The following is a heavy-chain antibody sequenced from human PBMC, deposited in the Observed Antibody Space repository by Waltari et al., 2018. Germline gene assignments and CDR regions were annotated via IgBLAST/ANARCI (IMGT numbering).Heavy chain of an antibody. V-gene: IGHV3-53*01. CDR1: GFTVRSNY. J-gene: IGHJ3*02. D-gene: IGHD3-10*01. CDR2: IYSGGST. Sequence: EVQLVESGGGLIQPGGSLSLSCAASGFTVRSNYMSWVRQAPGKGLEWVSVIYSGGSTYYADSVKGRFTISRDNSKNTLYLQMNSLRAEDTAVYYCARDLWFGESDAFDIWGQGTMVTVSS. CDR3: ARDLWFGESDAFDI.